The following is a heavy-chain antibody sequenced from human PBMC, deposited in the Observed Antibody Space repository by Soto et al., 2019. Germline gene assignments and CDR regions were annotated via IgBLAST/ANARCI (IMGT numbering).Heavy chain of an antibody. J-gene: IGHJ3*01. CDR1: GAVVTRGENY. Sequence: SETLSLTCSVSGAVVTRGENYWSWVRQPPWKGLEWLGYIYDSGVTSYTPALKSRVTLSLDRPNNQVSLKLRSVTAADTAVYFCVRDLAHGYTGNVWGHATLVTVSS. CDR3: VRDLAHGYTGNV. D-gene: IGHD5-18*01. V-gene: IGHV4-30-4*08. CDR2: IYDSGVT.